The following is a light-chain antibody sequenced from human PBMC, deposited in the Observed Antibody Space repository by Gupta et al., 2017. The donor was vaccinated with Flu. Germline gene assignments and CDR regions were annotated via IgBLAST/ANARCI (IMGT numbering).Light chain of an antibody. Sequence: PSSLSASVGDRVTITCRASQGINNYLAWFQQKPGKAPKSLISGASSLQGGVPSRFSGSGSGTDFTLTISSLQPEDFAIYYCQQYNSYPITFGQGTRLEIK. CDR3: QQYNSYPIT. CDR2: GAS. V-gene: IGKV1-16*01. CDR1: QGINNY. J-gene: IGKJ5*01.